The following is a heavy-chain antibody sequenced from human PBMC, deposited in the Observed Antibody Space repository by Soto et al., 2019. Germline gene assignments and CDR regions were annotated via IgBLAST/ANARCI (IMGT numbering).Heavy chain of an antibody. Sequence: QVQLVESGGGVVQPGRSLRLSCAASGFSFSSYTMHWVRQTPGRGLQWVAVTSYDGTNKYYADSVRGRFTISRANSNSTLYLQMNNLRADDTAVYYCVGAAMWTGKGFEAWGQGTLLTVSS. CDR3: VGAAMWTGKGFEA. CDR2: TSYDGTNK. D-gene: IGHD3-9*01. J-gene: IGHJ5*02. CDR1: GFSFSSYT. V-gene: IGHV3-30*04.